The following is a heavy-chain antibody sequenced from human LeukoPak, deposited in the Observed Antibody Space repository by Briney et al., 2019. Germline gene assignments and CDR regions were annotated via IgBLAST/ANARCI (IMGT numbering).Heavy chain of an antibody. D-gene: IGHD3-3*01. V-gene: IGHV1-2*02. CDR1: GYTFTSYG. J-gene: IGHJ4*02. Sequence: ASVKVSCKASGYTFTSYGISWVRQAPGQGLEWMGWINPNSGGTNYAQKFQGRVTMTRDTSISTAYMELSRLRSDDTAVYYCARASTIFGVATNYWGQGTLVTVSS. CDR2: INPNSGGT. CDR3: ARASTIFGVATNY.